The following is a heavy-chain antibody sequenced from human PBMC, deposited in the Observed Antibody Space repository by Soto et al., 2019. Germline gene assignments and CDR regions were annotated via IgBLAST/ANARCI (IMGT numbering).Heavy chain of an antibody. J-gene: IGHJ4*02. CDR3: AKDTYYHDSSGYYVFDY. CDR1: GFTVSSNY. V-gene: IGHV3-53*05. D-gene: IGHD3-22*01. Sequence: GGSLRLSCAASGFTVSSNYMSWVRQAPGKGLEWVSVIYSGGSTYYADSVKGRFTISRDNSKNTLYLQMNSLRAEDTAVYYCAKDTYYHDSSGYYVFDYWGEGTLVTVRS. CDR2: IYSGGST.